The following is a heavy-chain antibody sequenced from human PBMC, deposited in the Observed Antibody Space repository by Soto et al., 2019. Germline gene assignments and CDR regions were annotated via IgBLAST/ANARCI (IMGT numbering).Heavy chain of an antibody. CDR3: AHVFTSLAPFDS. J-gene: IGHJ4*02. D-gene: IGHD3-10*02. CDR2: IYWDEDK. CDR1: GFSLSTSGVG. Sequence: QITLKESGPTLVKPTQTLTLTCTFSGFSLSTSGVGVGWIRQPPGKALEWLGFIYWDEDKRYSPSLKSRLTINKYTSKSQVVLTMTNIDPVDKATYYCAHVFTSLAPFDSWGQGTLVTVSA. V-gene: IGHV2-5*02.